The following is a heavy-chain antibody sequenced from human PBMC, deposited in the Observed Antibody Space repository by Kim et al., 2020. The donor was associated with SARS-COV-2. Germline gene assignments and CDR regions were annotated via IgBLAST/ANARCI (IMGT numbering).Heavy chain of an antibody. CDR1: GFTFRTYW. CDR3: ARRYYESRGYYHIDS. V-gene: IGHV3-74*01. CDR2: INGDGSTT. D-gene: IGHD3-22*01. Sequence: GGSLRLSCAASGFTFRTYWMHWVRQAPGKGLVWVSRINGDGSTTNYADSVKGRFTISRDNAKNTLYLQLNSLRAEDTAVYYCARRYYESRGYYHIDSWGQGSLVTAPS. J-gene: IGHJ4*02.